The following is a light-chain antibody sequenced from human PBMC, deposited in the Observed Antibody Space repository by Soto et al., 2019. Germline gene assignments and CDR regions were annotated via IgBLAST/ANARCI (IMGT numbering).Light chain of an antibody. V-gene: IGLV2-14*03. CDR3: NSYTTSNSLEV. J-gene: IGLJ2*01. CDR1: SSDIGTYNY. Sequence: QSALTQPASVSGSPGQSITISCTGTSSDIGTYNYVSWYQQLPGKAPKLLIYDVGIRPSGVSSRFSGSKSGHTASLTISGLQAEDEADYYCNSYTTSNSLEVFGGGTKLTVL. CDR2: DVG.